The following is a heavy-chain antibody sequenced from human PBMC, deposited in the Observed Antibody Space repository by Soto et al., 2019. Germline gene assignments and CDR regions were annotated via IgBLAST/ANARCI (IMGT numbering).Heavy chain of an antibody. V-gene: IGHV3-23*01. D-gene: IGHD6-19*01. Sequence: GGSLRLSFTPSGFTFSSYAMSWVRQVPGKGLEWVSSISFSGGTTYYAYSVKVRLTIYRDNSKVTLYLQMNSLRVDDTALYYCVGDGTGMYSSGRXWGQGTLFTVSX. CDR1: GFTFSSYA. CDR2: ISFSGGTT. CDR3: VGDGTGMYSSGRX. J-gene: IGHJ4*02.